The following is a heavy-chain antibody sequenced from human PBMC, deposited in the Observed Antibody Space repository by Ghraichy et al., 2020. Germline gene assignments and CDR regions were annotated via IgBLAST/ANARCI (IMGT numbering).Heavy chain of an antibody. CDR1: GGSFSGYY. CDR3: ARKVTPPYSSSSELDY. J-gene: IGHJ4*02. V-gene: IGHV4-34*01. Sequence: SETLSLTCAVYGGSFSGYYWSWIRQPPGKGLEWIGEINHSGSTNYNPSLKSRVTISVDTSKNQFSLKLSSVTAADTAVYYCARKVTPPYSSSSELDYWGQGTLVTVSS. CDR2: INHSGST. D-gene: IGHD6-6*01.